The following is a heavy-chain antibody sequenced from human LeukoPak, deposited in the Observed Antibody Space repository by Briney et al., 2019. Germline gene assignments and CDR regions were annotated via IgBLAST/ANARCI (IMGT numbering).Heavy chain of an antibody. D-gene: IGHD4-23*01. CDR3: TRDEGATVATYRFDF. CDR2: IKYDGTYT. J-gene: IGHJ4*02. Sequence: GGSVRLSCEASGFDFRNYYMSWVRQAPGKGLEWLANIKYDGTYTNYKDSVKGRLTLSRDNAKNSVYLQMNSLRAEDTAVYYCTRDEGATVATYRFDFWGRGTPVTVPS. V-gene: IGHV3-7*01. CDR1: GFDFRNYY.